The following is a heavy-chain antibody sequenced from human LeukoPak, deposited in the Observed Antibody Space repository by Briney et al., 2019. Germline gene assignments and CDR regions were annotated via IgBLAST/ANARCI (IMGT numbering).Heavy chain of an antibody. CDR3: ARPTPRRADRSSWFDP. V-gene: IGHV4-34*01. J-gene: IGHJ5*02. D-gene: IGHD1-14*01. Sequence: SETLSLTCAVYGGSFSGYYWSWIRQPPGKGLEWIGEINHSGSTNYNPSLKSRVTISVDTSKNQFSLKLSSVTAADTAVYYCARPTPRRADRSSWFDPWGQGTLVTVSS. CDR1: GGSFSGYY. CDR2: INHSGST.